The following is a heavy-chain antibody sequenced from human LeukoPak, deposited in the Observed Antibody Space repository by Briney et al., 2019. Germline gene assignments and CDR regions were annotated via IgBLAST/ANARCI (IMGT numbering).Heavy chain of an antibody. J-gene: IGHJ4*02. CDR2: KNPNSGNT. CDR1: GYTFTSYD. CDR3: AREMKYCSGGSGYSGAFDY. Sequence: ASVKVSCKASGYTFTSYDINWVRQATGQGLEWMGWKNPNSGNTGYAQKFQGRVTMTRNTSISTAYMELSSLRSEDTAVYYCAREMKYCSGGSGYSGAFDYWGQGTLVTVSS. V-gene: IGHV1-8*01. D-gene: IGHD2-15*01.